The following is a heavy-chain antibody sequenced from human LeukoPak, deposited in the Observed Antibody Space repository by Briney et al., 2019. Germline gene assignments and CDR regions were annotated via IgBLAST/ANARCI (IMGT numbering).Heavy chain of an antibody. D-gene: IGHD2-2*01. CDR2: INPNSGGT. J-gene: IGHJ5*02. CDR3: ARDIVVVPAAEGFDP. CDR1: GYTFTGYY. V-gene: IGHV1-2*02. Sequence: ASLKVSCKASGYTFTGYYMHWVRQAPGQGLEWMGWINPNSGGTNYAQKFQGRVTMTRDTSISTAYMELGRLRSDDTAVYYCARDIVVVPAAEGFDPWGQGTLVTASS.